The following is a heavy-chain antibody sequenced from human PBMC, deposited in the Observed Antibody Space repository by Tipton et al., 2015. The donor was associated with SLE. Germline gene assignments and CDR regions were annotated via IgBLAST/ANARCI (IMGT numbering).Heavy chain of an antibody. J-gene: IGHJ4*02. D-gene: IGHD3-22*01. Sequence: TLSLTCTVSGGSISSHYWRWIRQPPGKGLEWIGYIYYSGSTNYNPSLKSRVTISVDTSKNQFSLKLSSVTAADTAVYYCARDRPPYYDSTGSLDYWGQGKMVTVS. CDR1: GGSISSHY. CDR2: IYYSGST. V-gene: IGHV4-59*11. CDR3: ARDRPPYYDSTGSLDY.